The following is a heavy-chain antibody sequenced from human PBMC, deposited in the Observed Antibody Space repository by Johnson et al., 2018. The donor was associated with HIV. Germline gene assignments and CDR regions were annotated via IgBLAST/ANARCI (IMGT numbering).Heavy chain of an antibody. J-gene: IGHJ3*02. CDR3: ARESPRRGYSYGDAFDI. CDR1: GFTFDDYA. V-gene: IGHV3-9*01. Sequence: VQLVESGGGLVQPGRSLRLSCAASGFTFDDYAMHWVRQAPGKGLEWVSGISWNSGSIGYADSVKGRFTISRDNAKNSLYLQLNSLRAEDTALYYGARESPRRGYSYGDAFDIWGQGTMVTVSS. CDR2: ISWNSGSI. D-gene: IGHD5-18*01.